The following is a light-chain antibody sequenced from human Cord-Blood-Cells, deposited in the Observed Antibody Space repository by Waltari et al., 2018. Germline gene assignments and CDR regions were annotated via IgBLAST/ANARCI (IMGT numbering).Light chain of an antibody. CDR2: CAS. V-gene: IGKV3-20*01. Sequence: EIVLTQSPGTLSLSPGERATLSCRASQSVSSSYLAWYQHKPGQAPRLLIYCASSRATGIPDRFSGSESGTDFTLTISRLEPEDFAVYYCQQYGSSPYTFGQGTKLEIK. CDR3: QQYGSSPYT. CDR1: QSVSSSY. J-gene: IGKJ2*01.